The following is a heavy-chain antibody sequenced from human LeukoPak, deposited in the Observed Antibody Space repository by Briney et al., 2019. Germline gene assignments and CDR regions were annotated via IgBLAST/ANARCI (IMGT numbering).Heavy chain of an antibody. CDR2: IYTSGST. V-gene: IGHV4-61*02. J-gene: IGHJ5*02. CDR1: GGSISSGSYY. D-gene: IGHD3-10*01. Sequence: SQTLSLTCTVSGGSISSGSYYWSWIRQPAGKGLEWIGRIYTSGSTNYNPSLKGRVTISVDTSKNQFSLKLSSVTAADTAVYYCARESMVRGVNNWFDPWGQGTLVTVSS. CDR3: ARESMVRGVNNWFDP.